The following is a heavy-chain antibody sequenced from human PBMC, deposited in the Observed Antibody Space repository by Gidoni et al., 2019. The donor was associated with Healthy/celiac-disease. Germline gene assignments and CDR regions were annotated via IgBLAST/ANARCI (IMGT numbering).Heavy chain of an antibody. D-gene: IGHD3-22*01. J-gene: IGHJ4*02. Sequence: QVQLVESGGGVVQPGRSLRLSCAASGFTFSSYAMHWVRQAPGKGLEWVSVISYDGSNKYYADSVKGRFTTSRDNSKNTLYLQMNSLRAEDTAVYYCARDNEPSVVVITVPIDYWGQGTLVTVSS. CDR2: ISYDGSNK. V-gene: IGHV3-30*01. CDR1: GFTFSSYA. CDR3: ARDNEPSVVVITVPIDY.